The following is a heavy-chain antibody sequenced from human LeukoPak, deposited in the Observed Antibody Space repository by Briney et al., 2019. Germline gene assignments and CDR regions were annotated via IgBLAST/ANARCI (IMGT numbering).Heavy chain of an antibody. CDR1: GYTFTGYY. CDR3: ARASYSIPLDY. Sequence: ASVKVSCKASGYTFTGYYIHWVRQAPGQGLEGMGWIIPNSGATNYLQKCQGRVTMTRDTSLSTAYMELSSLRSDDSAFYYCARASYSIPLDYWGEGTLVTVSS. V-gene: IGHV1-2*02. D-gene: IGHD6-13*01. CDR2: IIPNSGAT. J-gene: IGHJ4*02.